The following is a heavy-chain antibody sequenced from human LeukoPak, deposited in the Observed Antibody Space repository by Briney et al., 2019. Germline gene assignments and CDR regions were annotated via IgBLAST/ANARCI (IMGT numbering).Heavy chain of an antibody. Sequence: ASVKVSCKASGYIFTGYYLHWVRQAPGQGLDWMGWINPNSGGTTYAQNFKGRVTMTWDTSISTAYTELSRLRSDDTAVYYCAREWELLRKYLYHWGQGTLVTVSS. V-gene: IGHV1-2*02. CDR3: AREWELLRKYLYH. D-gene: IGHD1-26*01. CDR2: INPNSGGT. J-gene: IGHJ1*01. CDR1: GYIFTGYY.